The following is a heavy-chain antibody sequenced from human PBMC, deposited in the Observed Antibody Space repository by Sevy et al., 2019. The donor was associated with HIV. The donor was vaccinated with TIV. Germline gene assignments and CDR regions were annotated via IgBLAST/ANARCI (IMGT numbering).Heavy chain of an antibody. V-gene: IGHV3-30*02. CDR3: VKDPLISLGADLFDS. D-gene: IGHD7-27*01. CDR1: GFNFNSYG. J-gene: IGHJ4*02. CDR2: IRYDGSAK. Sequence: GGSRRLSCAASGFNFNSYGMHWVRQAPGKGLEWVSFIRYDGSAKNYADSVRGRFTLSRDNSKNTLYLQMNSLRAEDTALYYCVKDPLISLGADLFDSWGQGTLVTVSS.